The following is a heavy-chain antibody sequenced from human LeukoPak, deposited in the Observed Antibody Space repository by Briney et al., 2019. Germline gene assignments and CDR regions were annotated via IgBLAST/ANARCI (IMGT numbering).Heavy chain of an antibody. Sequence: PGGSLRLSCAASGFTVSSYWMSWVRQAPGKGLEWVANIKQDGSEKYYVDSVKGRFTISRDNAKNSLYLQMNSLRAEDTAVYYCARESMVRGVIHYYYYGMDVWGKGTTVTASS. CDR3: ARESMVRGVIHYYYYGMDV. CDR1: GFTVSSYW. J-gene: IGHJ6*04. D-gene: IGHD3-10*01. V-gene: IGHV3-7*03. CDR2: IKQDGSEK.